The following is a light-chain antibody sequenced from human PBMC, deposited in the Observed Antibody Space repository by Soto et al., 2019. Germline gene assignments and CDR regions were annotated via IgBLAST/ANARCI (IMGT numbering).Light chain of an antibody. V-gene: IGLV1-44*01. CDR3: AASDDSLNAWA. J-gene: IGLJ3*02. CDR1: SSNIGRNT. Sequence: QSVLTQPPSASGTPGQRVTISCSGSSSNIGRNTVKWYRQLPGTAPKLLIGGSDQRPSGVPHRFSGSQSGTSASPAISGLQSEDEADYICAASDDSLNAWAFGGGTKLTVL. CDR2: GSD.